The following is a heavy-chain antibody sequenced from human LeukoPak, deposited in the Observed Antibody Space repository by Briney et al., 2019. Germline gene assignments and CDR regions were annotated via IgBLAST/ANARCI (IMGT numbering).Heavy chain of an antibody. Sequence: ASVKVSCKASGYTFTSYAIHWVRQAPGQRLEWMGWTNVGSGNAKYSQAFQGRVTITRDTSANTAYMELSSLRSEDMALYYCARGGSYAMDVWGQGTTVTVAS. D-gene: IGHD2-2*01. CDR3: ARGGSYAMDV. CDR1: GYTFTSYA. CDR2: TNVGSGNA. J-gene: IGHJ6*02. V-gene: IGHV1-3*02.